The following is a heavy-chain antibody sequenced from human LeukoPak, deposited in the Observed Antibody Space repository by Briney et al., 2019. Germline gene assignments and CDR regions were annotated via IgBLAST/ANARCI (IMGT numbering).Heavy chain of an antibody. CDR2: ISASGGST. J-gene: IGHJ4*02. CDR3: AKSVYGDYYFDF. Sequence: GGSLRPSSAAAGFTFSIYAMSWVSQAPGKVLEWVSAISASGGSTYYADSVKGRFTISRHTSKNTLYLQINSLRAADTAVYYCAKSVYGDYYFDFWGQGTLVTVPS. V-gene: IGHV3-23*01. D-gene: IGHD4-17*01. CDR1: GFTFSIYA.